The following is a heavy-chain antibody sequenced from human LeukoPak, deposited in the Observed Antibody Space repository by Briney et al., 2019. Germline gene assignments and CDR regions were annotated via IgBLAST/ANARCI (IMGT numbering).Heavy chain of an antibody. V-gene: IGHV3-43*02. CDR1: GLTFDDYA. CDR2: ISGDGTRT. CDR3: AKVPDYGDFIFDY. J-gene: IGHJ4*02. D-gene: IGHD4-17*01. Sequence: GGSLRLSCAASGLTFDDYAMHWVRQAPGKGLEWVSLISGDGTRTYYAGSVKGRFTISRDNSKNSLYLQMNSLRTADTALYYCAKVPDYGDFIFDYWGQGTLVTVSS.